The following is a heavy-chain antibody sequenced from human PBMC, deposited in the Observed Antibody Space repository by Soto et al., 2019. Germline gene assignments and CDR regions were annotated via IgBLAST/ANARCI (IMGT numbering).Heavy chain of an antibody. CDR3: VRLTSRIVAASHGRSNYLDT. V-gene: IGHV4-39*01. J-gene: IGHJ4*02. Sequence: SETLSLTCSVSGGSVTSGSSYWGWVRQAPGKGLEWIGDVFFMGNTWYNADLKARLTISVDTSNDQFSLRLSSVTAADTAFYFCVRLTSRIVAASHGRSNYLDTRGPGTLVTVSS. CDR2: VFFMGNT. CDR1: GGSVTSGSSY. D-gene: IGHD5-18*01.